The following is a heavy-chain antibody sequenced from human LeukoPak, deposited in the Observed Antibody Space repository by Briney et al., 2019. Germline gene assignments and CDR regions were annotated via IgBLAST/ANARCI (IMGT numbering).Heavy chain of an antibody. CDR2: TSAYNGNT. CDR1: GYTFTSYG. D-gene: IGHD6-6*01. V-gene: IGHV1-18*01. Sequence: ASVKVSCKASGYTFTSYGISWVRQAPGQGLEWMGWTSAYNGNTNQAQKLQARVTMTTDSSTSTAYMELRSLRSDDAAVYYCARVEYSSYHFDYWGQGTLVTVSS. J-gene: IGHJ4*02. CDR3: ARVEYSSYHFDY.